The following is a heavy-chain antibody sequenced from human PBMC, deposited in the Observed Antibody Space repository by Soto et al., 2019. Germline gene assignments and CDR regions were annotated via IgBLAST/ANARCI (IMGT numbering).Heavy chain of an antibody. J-gene: IGHJ4*01. Sequence: SETLSLTCAVYGGSFSGYYWSWILQPPGKGLEWIGEINHSGSTNYNPSLKCGVTISVDTSKNHFSLKLSSVTAADTAVDYCYSCLEDYDISTSSNLFDYWGHGTLVTVSS. CDR2: INHSGST. CDR1: GGSFSGYY. CDR3: YSCLEDYDISTSSNLFDY. D-gene: IGHD3-9*01. V-gene: IGHV4-34*01.